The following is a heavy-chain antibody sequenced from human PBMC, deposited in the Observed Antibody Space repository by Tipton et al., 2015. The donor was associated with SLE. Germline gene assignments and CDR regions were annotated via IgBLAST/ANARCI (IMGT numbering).Heavy chain of an antibody. CDR3: ARGPLIYDSSGLSRYYMDV. CDR1: GGSISSYY. V-gene: IGHV4-59*12. Sequence: LRLSCTVSGGSISSYYWSWIRQPPGKGLEWIGYIYYSGSTNYNPSLKSRVTISVDTSKNQFSLKLSSVTAADTAVYYCARGPLIYDSSGLSRYYMDVWGKGTTVTVSS. CDR2: IYYSGST. J-gene: IGHJ6*03. D-gene: IGHD3-22*01.